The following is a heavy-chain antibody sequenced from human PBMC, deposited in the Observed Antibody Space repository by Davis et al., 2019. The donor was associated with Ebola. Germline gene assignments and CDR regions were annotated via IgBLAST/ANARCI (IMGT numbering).Heavy chain of an antibody. CDR3: ARATVIRSWWYYGMDV. Sequence: ASVKVSCKASGYTFTSYAMNWVRQAPGQGLEWMGWINTNTGNPTYAQGFTGRFVFSLDTSVSTAYLQISSLKAEDTAVYYCARATVIRSWWYYGMDVWGKGTTVTVSS. V-gene: IGHV7-4-1*02. J-gene: IGHJ6*04. D-gene: IGHD4-17*01. CDR2: INTNTGNP. CDR1: GYTFTSYA.